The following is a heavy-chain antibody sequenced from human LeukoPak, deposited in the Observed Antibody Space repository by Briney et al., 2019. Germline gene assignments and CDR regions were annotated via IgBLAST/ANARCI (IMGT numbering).Heavy chain of an antibody. CDR2: ISKKTAI. D-gene: IGHD3-10*01. Sequence: GGSLRLSCAASGFSVSDYYMNWICQSPGKGLEWVSHISKKTAIEYADSVKGRFTISRDNANNLLLLQMDSLRPEDTGVYYCARGTYYSGSGPGSWFDPWGHGTPVTVSS. CDR1: GFSVSDYY. J-gene: IGHJ5*02. V-gene: IGHV3-11*01. CDR3: ARGTYYSGSGPGSWFDP.